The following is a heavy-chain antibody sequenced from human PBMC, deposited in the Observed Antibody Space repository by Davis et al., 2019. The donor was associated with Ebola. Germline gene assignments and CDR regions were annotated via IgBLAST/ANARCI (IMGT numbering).Heavy chain of an antibody. CDR2: INHSGSI. Sequence: SETLSLTCAVYGGSFSGYYWSWIRQPPGKGLEWIGEINHSGSINYNPSLKSRVTISVDTSKNQFSLKLSSVTAADTAVYYCARRDGSSGWYNYYGMDVWGQGTTVTVSS. J-gene: IGHJ6*02. CDR1: GGSFSGYY. CDR3: ARRDGSSGWYNYYGMDV. V-gene: IGHV4-34*01. D-gene: IGHD6-19*01.